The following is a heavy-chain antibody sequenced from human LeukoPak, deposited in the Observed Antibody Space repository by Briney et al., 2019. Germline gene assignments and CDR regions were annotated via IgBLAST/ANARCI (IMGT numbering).Heavy chain of an antibody. V-gene: IGHV1-2*06. CDR1: GYTFTGYY. D-gene: IGHD5-24*01. J-gene: IGHJ4*02. Sequence: ASVKVSCKASGYTFTGYYMHWVRQAPGQGLEWMGRINPNSGGTNYAQKFQGRVTMTRDTSISTAYMELSRLRSDDTAVYYCARGGRGRWLQSYYFDCWGQGTLVTVSS. CDR3: ARGGRGRWLQSYYFDC. CDR2: INPNSGGT.